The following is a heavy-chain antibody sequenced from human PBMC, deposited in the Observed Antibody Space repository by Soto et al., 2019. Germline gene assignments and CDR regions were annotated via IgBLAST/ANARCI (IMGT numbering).Heavy chain of an antibody. CDR3: ARVGTGNWYFDL. V-gene: IGHV3-74*01. CDR1: GFTFSSYW. CDR2: INSDGSTI. J-gene: IGHJ2*01. Sequence: VVAGGGLVQPGGSLRLSCEVSGFTFSSYWMHWVRQAPGKGLVWVSRINSDGSTITYADAVEGRFTISRDNAKNTLYLQMNSLRAEDTAVYYFARVGTGNWYFDLWGRGTLVTVSS. D-gene: IGHD1-1*01.